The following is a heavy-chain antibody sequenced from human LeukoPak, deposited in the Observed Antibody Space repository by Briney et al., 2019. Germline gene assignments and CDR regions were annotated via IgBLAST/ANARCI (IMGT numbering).Heavy chain of an antibody. V-gene: IGHV4-59*12. CDR2: IYYSGST. D-gene: IGHD4-17*01. Sequence: PSETLSLTCTVSGGSISSYYWSWIRQPPGKGLEWIGYIYYSGSTNYNPSLKSRVTISVDTSKNQFSLKLSSVTAADTAVYYCARENGDYYYYGMDVWGQGTTVTVSS. CDR1: GGSISSYY. CDR3: ARENGDYYYYGMDV. J-gene: IGHJ6*02.